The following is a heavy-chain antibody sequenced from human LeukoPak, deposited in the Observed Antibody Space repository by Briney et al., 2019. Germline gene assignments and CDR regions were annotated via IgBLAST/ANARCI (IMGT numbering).Heavy chain of an antibody. D-gene: IGHD2-21*02. V-gene: IGHV4-34*01. CDR2: INHSGST. Sequence: SESLSLTCAVYGGSFSGYYWSWIRQPPGKGLEWVGEINHSGSTNYNPSLKSRVTISVDTSKNRFSLRLSSVTAADTAVYYCASLVLAYCGGDCLGAFDIWGQGTMVTVSS. J-gene: IGHJ3*02. CDR3: ASLVLAYCGGDCLGAFDI. CDR1: GGSFSGYY.